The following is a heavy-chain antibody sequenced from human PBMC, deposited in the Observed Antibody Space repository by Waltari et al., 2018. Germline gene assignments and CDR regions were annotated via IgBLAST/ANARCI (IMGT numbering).Heavy chain of an antibody. J-gene: IGHJ5*02. CDR1: GFIFSSYA. D-gene: IGHD2-8*01. Sequence: EVQLLESGGGLVQPGGSLRLSCEGSGFIFSSYAMGWVRQATGKGLEWVSAISGSASASFYADSVKGRFSISRDNSKNTLFLQVNSLRADDTAIYYCAIDLGYFTSWGPGTLVTVSS. V-gene: IGHV3-23*01. CDR2: ISGSASAS. CDR3: AIDLGYFTS.